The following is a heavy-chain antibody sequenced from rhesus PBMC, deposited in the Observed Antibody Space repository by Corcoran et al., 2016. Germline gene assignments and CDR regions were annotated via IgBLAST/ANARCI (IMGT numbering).Heavy chain of an antibody. J-gene: IGHJ4*01. D-gene: IGHD6-25*01. CDR3: ARDSGSSDY. CDR2: ITYSGST. V-gene: IGHV4-122*02. Sequence: QVPLQESGPGLVKPSETLSLTCAVSGGSISSVYYYWSWIRPPPGKGLEWIGYITYSGSTSYNPSLKSRVTISRDTSKNQFSLKLSSVTAADTAVYYCARDSGSSDYWGQGVLVTVSS. CDR1: GGSISSVYYY.